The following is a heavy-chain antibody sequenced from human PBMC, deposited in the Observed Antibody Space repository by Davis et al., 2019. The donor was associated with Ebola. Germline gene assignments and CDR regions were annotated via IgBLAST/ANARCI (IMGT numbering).Heavy chain of an antibody. CDR3: ACYVLG. J-gene: IGHJ4*02. CDR1: GFTFSSYW. CDR2: IKQDGSEK. V-gene: IGHV3-7*01. D-gene: IGHD2-8*01. Sequence: GESLKISCAASGFTFSSYWMSWVRQAPGKGLEWVANIKQDGSEKYYMDSVKGRFTISRDNAKNTLYLQMNSLRVEDTAVYYCACYVLGWGQGTLVTVSS.